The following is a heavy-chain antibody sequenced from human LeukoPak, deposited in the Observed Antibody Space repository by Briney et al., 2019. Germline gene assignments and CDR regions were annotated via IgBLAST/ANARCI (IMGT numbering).Heavy chain of an antibody. J-gene: IGHJ4*02. V-gene: IGHV3-30-3*01. D-gene: IGHD1-26*01. Sequence: GGSLRLSCAASGFTFSSYAMHWVRQAPGKGLEWVAVISYDGSNKYYADSVKGRFTISRDNSKNTLYLQMNSLRAEDTAVYYCARGGWELLSAPDYWGQGTLVTVSS. CDR3: ARGGWELLSAPDY. CDR1: GFTFSSYA. CDR2: ISYDGSNK.